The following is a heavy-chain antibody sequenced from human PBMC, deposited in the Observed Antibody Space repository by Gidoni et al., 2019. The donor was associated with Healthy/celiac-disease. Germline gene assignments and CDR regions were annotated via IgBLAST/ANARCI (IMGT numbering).Heavy chain of an antibody. CDR1: GFTFSSYS. CDR3: ARDSSGYYLSWFDP. CDR2: ISSSSSTI. J-gene: IGHJ5*02. V-gene: IGHV3-48*02. Sequence: EVQLVESGGGLVQPGGSLRLYCAASGFTFSSYSMNWVRQAPGKGLEWVSSISSSSSTIYYADSVKGRFTISRDNAKNSLYLQMNSLRDEDTAVYYCARDSSGYYLSWFDPWGQGTLVTVSS. D-gene: IGHD3-22*01.